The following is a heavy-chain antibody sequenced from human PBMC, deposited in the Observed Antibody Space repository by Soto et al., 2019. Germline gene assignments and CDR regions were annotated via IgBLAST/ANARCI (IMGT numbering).Heavy chain of an antibody. V-gene: IGHV4-59*01. D-gene: IGHD1-26*01. CDR2: FYSSGSP. CDR3: ALFFYSATTGIDFVS. Sequence: SETLSLTCTVSGGSLSGYYWSWIRQPPGKGLEWIGDFYSSGSPHHNPSLKNRVSISEDRSKNEFSLKLSSVTAADTAIYYCALFFYSATTGIDFVSWGQGPLVTVSS. J-gene: IGHJ5*02. CDR1: GGSLSGYY.